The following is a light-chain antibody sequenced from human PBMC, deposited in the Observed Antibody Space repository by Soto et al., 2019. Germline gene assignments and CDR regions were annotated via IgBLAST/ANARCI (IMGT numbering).Light chain of an antibody. CDR1: QSVSSN. CDR2: GAS. Sequence: EIVLTQSPATLSLSPGEGATLSCRASQSVSSNLAWYQQKPGQAPSLLIYGASTRATGVPARFSGSGSGTEFTLTISRLQSEDSAVYYCHKYNIWPALIFGGGAKVDIK. CDR3: HKYNIWPALI. J-gene: IGKJ4*01. V-gene: IGKV3-15*01.